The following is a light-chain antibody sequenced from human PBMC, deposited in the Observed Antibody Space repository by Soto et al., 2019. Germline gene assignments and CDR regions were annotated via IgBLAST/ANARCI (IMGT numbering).Light chain of an antibody. V-gene: IGLV3-21*02. CDR2: DDS. CDR1: NMGSKS. CDR3: QVWDNSSDQGV. J-gene: IGLJ3*02. Sequence: SYELTHPPSVSVAPGQTARITCGGNNMGSKSVHWYQQKPGQAPVLVVYDDSDRPSGIPERFSGSNSGNTATLTISRVEAGDEADYYCQVWDNSSDQGVFGGGTKLTVL.